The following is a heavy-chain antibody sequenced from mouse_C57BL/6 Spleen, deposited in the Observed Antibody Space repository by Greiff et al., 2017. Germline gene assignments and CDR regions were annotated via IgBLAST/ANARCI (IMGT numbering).Heavy chain of an antibody. Sequence: VQLQQSGPELVKPGASVKISCKASGYSFTGYYMHWVKQSSEKSLEWIGEINPSTGGTSYNQKFKGKATLTVDKSSSTAYMQLQSLTSEDSAVYYCARRDWYFDVWGTGTTVTVSS. CDR3: ARRDWYFDV. V-gene: IGHV1-43*01. CDR1: GYSFTGYY. CDR2: INPSTGGT. J-gene: IGHJ1*03.